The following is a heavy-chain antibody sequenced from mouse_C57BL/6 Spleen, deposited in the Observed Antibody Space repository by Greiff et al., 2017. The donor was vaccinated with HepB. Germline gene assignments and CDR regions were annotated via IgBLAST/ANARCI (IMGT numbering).Heavy chain of an antibody. J-gene: IGHJ1*03. CDR1: GYTFTSYW. CDR2: IYPGSGST. Sequence: QVQLQQPGAELVKPGASVKMSCKASGYTFTSYWITWVKQRPGQGLEWIGDIYPGSGSTNYNEKFKSKATLTVDTSSSTAYMQRSSLTSEDSAVYYCARGEGNGWYVDVWGTGTTVTDSS. D-gene: IGHD2-1*01. V-gene: IGHV1-55*01. CDR3: ARGEGNGWYVDV.